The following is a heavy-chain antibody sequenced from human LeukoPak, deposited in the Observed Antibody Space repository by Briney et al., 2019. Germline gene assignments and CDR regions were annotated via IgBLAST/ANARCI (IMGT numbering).Heavy chain of an antibody. CDR2: IYWNDDT. J-gene: IGHJ5*02. CDR1: GFSLSTSGVA. Sequence: SGPTLVNPTQTLTLTCTFSGFSLSTSGVAVGWFRQPPRGALEWLALIYWNDDTFYNPSLDSRLTIAKDTSKNQVVLTMTNMDPVDTATFYCARRRSPSNGDWFDPWGQGTLVTVSS. CDR3: ARRRSPSNGDWFDP. D-gene: IGHD4-17*01. V-gene: IGHV2-5*01.